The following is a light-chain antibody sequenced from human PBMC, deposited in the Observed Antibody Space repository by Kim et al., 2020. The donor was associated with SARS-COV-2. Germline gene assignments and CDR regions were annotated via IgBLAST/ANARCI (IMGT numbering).Light chain of an antibody. Sequence: ALGQTVRITCQGDTLRNSYASWYQQKPGQAPVLVMSDENNRPSGIPDRFSGSSSGNTASLTITGAQAEDEADYYCCSRDSRAKVYVFATGTKVTVL. V-gene: IGLV3-19*01. J-gene: IGLJ1*01. CDR2: DEN. CDR3: CSRDSRAKVYV. CDR1: TLRNSY.